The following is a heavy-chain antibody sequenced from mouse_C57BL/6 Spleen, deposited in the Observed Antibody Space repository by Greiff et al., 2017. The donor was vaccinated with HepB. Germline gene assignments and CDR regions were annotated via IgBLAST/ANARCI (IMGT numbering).Heavy chain of an antibody. D-gene: IGHD2-4*01. J-gene: IGHJ1*03. CDR1: GYTFTSYW. Sequence: VQLKQSGTVLARPGASVKMSCKTSGYTFTSYWMRWVKQRPGQGLEWIGAIYPGNSDTSYNQKLKGKAKLTAVTSASTAYMELSSLANEDSAVYYCTRAPYYDYDWNWYFDVWGTGTTVTVSS. CDR2: IYPGNSDT. CDR3: TRAPYYDYDWNWYFDV. V-gene: IGHV1-5*01.